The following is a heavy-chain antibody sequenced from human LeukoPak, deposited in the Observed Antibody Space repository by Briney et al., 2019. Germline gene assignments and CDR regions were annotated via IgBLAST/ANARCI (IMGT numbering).Heavy chain of an antibody. J-gene: IGHJ3*02. CDR3: AREMYYYDRVGDAFDI. CDR2: ISSSSSYI. D-gene: IGHD3-22*01. V-gene: IGHV3-21*01. Sequence: KAGGSLRLSCAASGFTVSSNYMSWVRQAPGKGLEWVSSISSSSSYIYYADSVKGRFTISRDNAKNSLYLQMNSLRAEDTAVYYCAREMYYYDRVGDAFDIWGQGTMVTVSS. CDR1: GFTVSSNY.